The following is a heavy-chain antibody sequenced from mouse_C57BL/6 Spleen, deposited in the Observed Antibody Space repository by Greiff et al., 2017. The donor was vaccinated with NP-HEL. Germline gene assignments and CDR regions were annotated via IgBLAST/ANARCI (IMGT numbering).Heavy chain of an antibody. Sequence: QVQPQQSGAELVRPGASVTLSCKASGYTFTDYEMHWVKQTPVHGLEWIGAIDPETGGTAYNQKFKGKAILTADKSSSTAYMELRSLTSEDSAVYYCTRWGYYGSFDYWGQGTTLTVSS. V-gene: IGHV1-15*01. J-gene: IGHJ2*01. CDR2: IDPETGGT. D-gene: IGHD1-1*01. CDR1: GYTFTDYE. CDR3: TRWGYYGSFDY.